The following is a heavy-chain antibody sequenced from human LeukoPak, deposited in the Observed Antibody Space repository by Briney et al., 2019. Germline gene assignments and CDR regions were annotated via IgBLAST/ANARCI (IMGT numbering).Heavy chain of an antibody. V-gene: IGHV3-7*01. D-gene: IGHD4-17*01. J-gene: IGHJ3*02. CDR3: AKISMTVTILGGDAFDI. CDR1: GFTFSSYW. Sequence: PGGSLRLSCAASGFTFSSYWMSWVRQAPGKGLEWVANIKQDGSEKYYVDSVKGRFTISRDNAKNSLYLQMNSLRAEDTAVYYCAKISMTVTILGGDAFDIWGQGTMVTVSS. CDR2: IKQDGSEK.